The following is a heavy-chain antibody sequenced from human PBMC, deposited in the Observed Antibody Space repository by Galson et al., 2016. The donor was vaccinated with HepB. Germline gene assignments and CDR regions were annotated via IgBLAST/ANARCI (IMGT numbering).Heavy chain of an antibody. CDR2: ISANSGNT. D-gene: IGHD3-10*01. J-gene: IGHJ4*02. V-gene: IGHV1-18*01. CDR1: GYRFPSNG. Sequence: SVKVSCKASGYRFPSNGISWVRQAPGQGLEWLGWISANSGNTIYTQKLKGRVTMTTDTSTSTAYMELRSLRADDPAVYYCARDVRFRFDYWGQGTLVTAS. CDR3: ARDVRFRFDY.